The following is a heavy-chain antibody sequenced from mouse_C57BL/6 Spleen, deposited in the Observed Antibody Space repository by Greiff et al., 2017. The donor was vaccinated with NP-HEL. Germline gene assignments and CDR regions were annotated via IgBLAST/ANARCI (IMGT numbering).Heavy chain of an antibody. CDR1: GYTFTSYW. V-gene: IGHV1-74*01. D-gene: IGHD1-1*01. Sequence: QVQLKQPGAELVKPGASVKVSCKASGYTFTSYWMHWVTQRPGQGLEWIGRIHPSDSAPNYNQKFKGKATLTVDKSSSTADMQLSSLTSEDSAVYYCAIEGDNYGYWGQGTTLTVSS. CDR3: AIEGDNYGY. CDR2: IHPSDSAP. J-gene: IGHJ2*01.